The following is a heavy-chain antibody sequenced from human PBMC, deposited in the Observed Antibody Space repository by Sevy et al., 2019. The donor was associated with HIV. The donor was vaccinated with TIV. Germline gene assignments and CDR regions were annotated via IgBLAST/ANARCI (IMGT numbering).Heavy chain of an antibody. J-gene: IGHJ6*02. V-gene: IGHV3-11*01. CDR3: ASAADYSNGYYYYYGMDV. CDR1: GFTFSDYY. D-gene: IGHD4-4*01. Sequence: GGSLRLSCAASGFTFSDYYMSWIRQAPGKGLEWVSYISSSGSTIYYADSVKGRFTISRDNAKNSRYLQMNSLRAEDTAVYYCASAADYSNGYYYYYGMDVWGQGTTVTVSS. CDR2: ISSSGSTI.